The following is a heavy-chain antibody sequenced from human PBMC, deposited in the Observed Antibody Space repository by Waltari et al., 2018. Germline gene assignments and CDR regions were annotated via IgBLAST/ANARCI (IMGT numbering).Heavy chain of an antibody. CDR1: GFTFRSYS. CDR3: ARGSLSIAPPGGYLDL. V-gene: IGHV3-48*01. J-gene: IGHJ2*01. CDR2: ISSSSSTI. D-gene: IGHD6-6*01. Sequence: EVQLVESGGGLVQHGGSLRLSCAASGFTFRSYSMNWFLHAPGKGLEWVSYISSSSSTIYYADSVKGRFTISRDNAKNSLYLQMNSLRAEDTAVYYCARGSLSIAPPGGYLDLWGRGTLVTVSS.